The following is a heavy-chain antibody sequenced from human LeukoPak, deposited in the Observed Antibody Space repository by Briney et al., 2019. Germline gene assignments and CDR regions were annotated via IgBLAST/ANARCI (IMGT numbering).Heavy chain of an antibody. Sequence: ASVKVSCKASGYTFTDYYMYWVRQAPGQGLEWLGIINPSGGSTTYAQKFQGRITMTRDTSTRTFYMELTSLRSEDTAVYYCARRGQNYYYYMDVWGKGTTVTVSS. CDR1: GYTFTDYY. CDR2: INPSGGST. CDR3: ARRGQNYYYYMDV. J-gene: IGHJ6*03. D-gene: IGHD6-25*01. V-gene: IGHV1-46*01.